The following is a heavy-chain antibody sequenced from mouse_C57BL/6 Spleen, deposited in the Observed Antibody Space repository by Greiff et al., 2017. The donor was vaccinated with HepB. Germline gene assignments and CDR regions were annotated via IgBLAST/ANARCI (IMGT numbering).Heavy chain of an antibody. D-gene: IGHD4-1*01. CDR1: GYTFTSYW. Sequence: QVQLQQPGAELVRPGTSVKLSCKASGYTFTSYWMHWVKQRPGQGLEWIGVIDPSDSYTNYNQKFKGKATLTVDTSSSTAYMQLSSLTSEDSAVYYCARSLTGTWGFDYWGQGTTLTVSS. CDR3: ARSLTGTWGFDY. CDR2: IDPSDSYT. J-gene: IGHJ2*01. V-gene: IGHV1-59*01.